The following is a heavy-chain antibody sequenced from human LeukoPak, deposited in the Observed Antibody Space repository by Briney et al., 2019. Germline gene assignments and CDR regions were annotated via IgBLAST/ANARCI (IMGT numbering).Heavy chain of an antibody. CDR1: GFTFSSYA. Sequence: GGSLRLSCAASGFTFSSYAMSWVRQAPGKGLEWVSAISGSGGSTYYADSVKGRFTISRDNSKNTLCLQMNSLRAEDTAVYYCAKDHYYDSAYYFDYWGQGTLVTVSS. CDR3: AKDHYYDSAYYFDY. CDR2: ISGSGGST. J-gene: IGHJ4*02. V-gene: IGHV3-23*01. D-gene: IGHD3-22*01.